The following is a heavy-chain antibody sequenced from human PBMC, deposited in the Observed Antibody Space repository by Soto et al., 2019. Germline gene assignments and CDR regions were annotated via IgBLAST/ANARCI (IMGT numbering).Heavy chain of an antibody. Sequence: QVQLQEAGPGLVKPSETLSLTCSVSGGSISSYYWSWIRQPPGKRLEWIGYVSYSGSTNYNPSLKXRXTMXVHTSKNQFSLKLNSVTAADTAVYYCARRDGAFDYWGQGTLVTVSS. CDR3: ARRDGAFDY. CDR1: GGSISSYY. D-gene: IGHD1-26*01. CDR2: VSYSGST. J-gene: IGHJ4*02. V-gene: IGHV4-59*08.